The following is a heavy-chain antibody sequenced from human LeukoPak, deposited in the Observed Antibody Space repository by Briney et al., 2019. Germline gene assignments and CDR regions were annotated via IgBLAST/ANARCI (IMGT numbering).Heavy chain of an antibody. J-gene: IGHJ6*02. V-gene: IGHV3-30*18. D-gene: IGHD3-10*01. CDR3: AKAVGFGEAYGMDV. Sequence: GGSLRLSCAASGFTFSNYAIHWIRQGPGKGLKWVAIISYDGTNRYYADSVKGRFSISRDNSKKTLYLQMNSLRPEDTAVYYCAKAVGFGEAYGMDVWGQGTTVTVSS. CDR1: GFTFSNYA. CDR2: ISYDGTNR.